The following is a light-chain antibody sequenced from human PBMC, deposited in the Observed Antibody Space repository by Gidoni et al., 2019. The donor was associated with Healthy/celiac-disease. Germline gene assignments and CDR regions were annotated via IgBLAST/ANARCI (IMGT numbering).Light chain of an antibody. V-gene: IGKV3-15*01. Sequence: EIVMTQSPATLSVSPGERAPLSCRASQGVRRNLAWYKQKPGQAPRLLIYGASTRATGFPARFSGSGSWTEFTLTIRSLQSEDFAVYYCQQYNNWLRTFGQGTKVEIK. CDR1: QGVRRN. CDR3: QQYNNWLRT. CDR2: GAS. J-gene: IGKJ1*01.